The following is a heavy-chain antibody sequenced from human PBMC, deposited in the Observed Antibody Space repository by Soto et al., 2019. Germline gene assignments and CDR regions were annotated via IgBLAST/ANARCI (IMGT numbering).Heavy chain of an antibody. J-gene: IGHJ4*02. D-gene: IGHD3-22*01. Sequence: QVQLQESGPGLVKPSQTLSLTCTVSGGSIGSGGYYWSWIRQHPGEGLEWIANIYNRGSTHYNPSLRARLTISLDTSKEQFSLKLSSVTADATAVYSCASAMYYSYSTGYPLFDYWGQGTLVTVSS. CDR1: GGSIGSGGYY. CDR2: IYNRGST. CDR3: ASAMYYSYSTGYPLFDY. V-gene: IGHV4-31*03.